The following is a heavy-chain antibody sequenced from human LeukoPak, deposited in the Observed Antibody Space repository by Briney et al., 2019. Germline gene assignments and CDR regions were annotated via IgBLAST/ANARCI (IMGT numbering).Heavy chain of an antibody. CDR1: GGPISCGSYL. CDR3: ARRSGITMVRGVINWFDP. D-gene: IGHD3-10*01. CDR2: IYTSGRT. J-gene: IGHJ5*02. V-gene: IGHV4-61*02. Sequence: PSETLSLPCSVSGGPISCGSYLWRWIPRPAGRGLVWIGRIYTSGRTNYNPSLKSRVTISVDTSKNQFSLKLSSVTAADTAVYYCARRSGITMVRGVINWFDPWGQGTLVTVSS.